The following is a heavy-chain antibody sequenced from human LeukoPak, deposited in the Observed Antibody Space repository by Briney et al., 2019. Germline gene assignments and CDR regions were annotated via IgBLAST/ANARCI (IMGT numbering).Heavy chain of an antibody. D-gene: IGHD6-19*01. CDR3: ARLHRSGWYDDY. Sequence: GGALRLSCAASGFTFSSYGMHWVRQAPGKGLEWVAVISYDGSNKYYADSVKGRFTISRDNSKNTLYLQMNSLRAEDTAVYYCARLHRSGWYDDYWGQGTLVTVSS. CDR1: GFTFSSYG. J-gene: IGHJ4*02. CDR2: ISYDGSNK. V-gene: IGHV3-30*03.